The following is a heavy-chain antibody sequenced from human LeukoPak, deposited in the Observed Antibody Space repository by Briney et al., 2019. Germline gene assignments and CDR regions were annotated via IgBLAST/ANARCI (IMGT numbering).Heavy chain of an antibody. CDR2: FDPVYVEA. Sequence: ASVKVSCKVSGYALSESSIHWVRQTPGEGFEWMGGFDPVYVEATYAQKFRGRVTMTEDTSTDTAYMELINLRSDDSAVYYCVSDRSDGGYAESNGYPTFDLWGRGTLVTVSS. J-gene: IGHJ2*01. V-gene: IGHV1-24*01. CDR3: VSDRSDGGYAESNGYPTFDL. D-gene: IGHD5-24*01. CDR1: GYALSESS.